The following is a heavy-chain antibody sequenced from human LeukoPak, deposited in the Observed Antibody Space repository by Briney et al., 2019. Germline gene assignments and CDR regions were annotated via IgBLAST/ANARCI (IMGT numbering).Heavy chain of an antibody. CDR3: AREPRIYDFWSGYFGKGGYNWFDP. D-gene: IGHD3-3*01. Sequence: GASVKVSCKASGYTFTSYGISWVRQAPGQGLEWMGWISAYNGNTNYAQKLQGRVTMTTDTSTSTAYMELRSLRSDDTAVYYCAREPRIYDFWSGYFGKGGYNWFDPWGQGTLVTVSS. V-gene: IGHV1-18*01. CDR2: ISAYNGNT. J-gene: IGHJ5*02. CDR1: GYTFTSYG.